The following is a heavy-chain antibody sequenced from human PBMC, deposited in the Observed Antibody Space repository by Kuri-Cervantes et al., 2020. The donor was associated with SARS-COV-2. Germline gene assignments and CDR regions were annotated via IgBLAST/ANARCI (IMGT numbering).Heavy chain of an antibody. Sequence: ASVKVSCKASGYNFTTYGISWVRQAPGQGLEWMGWSSGYNCNTYYDQKFQGRVTMTIDTSTTTAYMELRSLRSDDTAVYYCARDGYSYGVYYYCYLDVWGKGTTVTVSS. CDR2: SSGYNCNT. J-gene: IGHJ6*03. CDR3: ARDGYSYGVYYYCYLDV. V-gene: IGHV1-18*04. CDR1: GYNFTTYG. D-gene: IGHD5-18*01.